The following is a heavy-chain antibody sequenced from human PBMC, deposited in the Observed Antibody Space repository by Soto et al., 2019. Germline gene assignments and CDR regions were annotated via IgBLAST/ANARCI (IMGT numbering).Heavy chain of an antibody. J-gene: IGHJ4*02. CDR2: ISYDGSNK. CDR3: AKPTVPFGRIAVAGPFDY. D-gene: IGHD6-19*01. Sequence: PGGSLRLSCAASGFTFGSYGMHWVRQAPGKGLEWVAVISYDGSNKYYADSVKGRFTISRDNSKNTLYLQMNSLRAEDTAVFYCAKPTVPFGRIAVAGPFDYWGQGTLVTVSS. V-gene: IGHV3-30*18. CDR1: GFTFGSYG.